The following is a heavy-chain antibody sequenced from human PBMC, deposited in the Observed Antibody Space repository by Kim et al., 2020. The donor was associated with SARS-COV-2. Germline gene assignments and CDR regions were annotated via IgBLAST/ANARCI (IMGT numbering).Heavy chain of an antibody. D-gene: IGHD3-3*01. J-gene: IGHJ6*02. CDR3: ARGRAGVVPSPIMGLGPHYDYYVLDV. V-gene: IGHV4-34*01. CDR1: VGSFSGYH. Sequence: SETLSLTCAVYVGSFSGYHWTWIRQSPGKGLEWIGEINHSGATNYNPSLESRVALSVDTSKNQFSPKVKSVTAADTAVYFCARGRAGVVPSPIMGLGPHYDYYVLDVWGQGTTVSVSS. CDR2: INHSGAT.